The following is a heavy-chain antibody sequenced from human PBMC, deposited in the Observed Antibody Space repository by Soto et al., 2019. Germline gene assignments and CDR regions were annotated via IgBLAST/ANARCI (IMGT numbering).Heavy chain of an antibody. J-gene: IGHJ4*02. CDR3: AKSPSREFPHLYYFDY. V-gene: IGHV3-23*01. CDR2: ISGSGGST. Sequence: GGSLRLSCAASGFTFSSYAMSWVRQAPGKGLEWVSAISGSGGSTYYADSVKGRFTISRDNSKNTLYLQMNSLRAEDTAVYYCAKSPSREFPHLYYFDYWGQGTLVTVSS. D-gene: IGHD2-2*01. CDR1: GFTFSSYA.